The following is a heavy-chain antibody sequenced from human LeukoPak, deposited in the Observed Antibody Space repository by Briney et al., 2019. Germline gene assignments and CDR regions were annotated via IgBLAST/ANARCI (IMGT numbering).Heavy chain of an antibody. CDR2: LSRSGDTT. CDR1: GFTFTDYA. D-gene: IGHD1-7*01. Sequence: PGGSLRLSCAASGFTFTDYAMSWVRQAPGKGLEWVSALSRSGDTTYYADSVKGRFTISRDNSKSTLHLQTNSLRAEDTAVYYCTRTSSLYDYWGQGTLVTVSS. V-gene: IGHV3-23*01. CDR3: TRTSSLYDY. J-gene: IGHJ4*02.